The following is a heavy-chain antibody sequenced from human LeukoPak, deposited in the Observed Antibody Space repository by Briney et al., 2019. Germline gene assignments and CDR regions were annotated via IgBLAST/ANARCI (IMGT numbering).Heavy chain of an antibody. V-gene: IGHV3-11*01. CDR2: ISSSGSTI. J-gene: IGHJ5*01. D-gene: IGHD5-24*01. Sequence: PGGSLRLSCVASGFTFSGYYMSWIRQAPGKGLEWVSYISSSGSTIYYADSVRGRFTISRDNAKNSLYLQMNVLRTDDTAVYCSARDGAPEMATANFDSWGQGTLVTVSS. CDR3: ARDGAPEMATANFDS. CDR1: GFTFSGYY.